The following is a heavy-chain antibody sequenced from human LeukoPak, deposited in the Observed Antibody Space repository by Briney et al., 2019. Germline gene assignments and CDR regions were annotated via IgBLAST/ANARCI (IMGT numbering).Heavy chain of an antibody. Sequence: PGGSLRLSCAASGFNFCDYSMGWVRQPPGKGLEWLSYITSTGTTIWYADSVKGRFAIARDNAKNSLYLQMNTLRAENRAIYYCARGYLQPRGQGTLVTVSS. V-gene: IGHV3-11*01. D-gene: IGHD4-11*01. CDR1: GFNFCDYS. J-gene: IGHJ5*02. CDR3: ARGYLQP. CDR2: ITSTGTTI.